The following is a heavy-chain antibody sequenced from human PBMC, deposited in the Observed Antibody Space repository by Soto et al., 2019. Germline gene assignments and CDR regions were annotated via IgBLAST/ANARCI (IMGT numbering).Heavy chain of an antibody. J-gene: IGHJ4*02. D-gene: IGHD5-12*01. CDR2: IFHNGGT. V-gene: IGHV4-30-2*01. CDR3: ARFDGYNSFDF. Sequence: QIQLQESGSGLVKPSRTLSLTCAVSGYSISSGGYYWSWIRQPQGKGLEWNGYIFHNGGTYYNPSLESRVTTALDRAKNQFSLKVSTVTAADAALYYCARFDGYNSFDFWGQGTLVTVSS. CDR1: GYSISSGGYY.